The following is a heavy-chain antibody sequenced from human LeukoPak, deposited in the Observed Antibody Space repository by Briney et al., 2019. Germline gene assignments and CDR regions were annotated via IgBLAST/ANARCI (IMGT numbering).Heavy chain of an antibody. J-gene: IGHJ4*02. CDR1: GGSISSYY. D-gene: IGHD6-19*01. V-gene: IGHV4-59*08. Sequence: SETLSLTCTVSGGSISSYYWSWIRQPPGKGLEWIGYINYSGSTSYNPSLKSRVTISVDTSKNQFSLKLSSVTAADTAVYYCAGSYSSGWYSKDYFDYWGQGTLVTVSS. CDR3: AGSYSSGWYSKDYFDY. CDR2: INYSGST.